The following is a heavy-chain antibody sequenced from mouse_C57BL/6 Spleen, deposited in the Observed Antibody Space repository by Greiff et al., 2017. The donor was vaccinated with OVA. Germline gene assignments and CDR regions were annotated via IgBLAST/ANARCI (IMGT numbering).Heavy chain of an antibody. Sequence: QVQLQQPGAELVMPGASVKLSCKASGYTFTSYWMHWVKQRPGQGLEWIGEIDPSDSYTNYNQKFKGKSTLTVDKSSSTAYMQLSSLTSEDSAVYYCARGNLGRAMDYWGQGTSVTVSS. J-gene: IGHJ4*01. V-gene: IGHV1-69*01. CDR2: IDPSDSYT. CDR1: GYTFTSYW. CDR3: ARGNLGRAMDY.